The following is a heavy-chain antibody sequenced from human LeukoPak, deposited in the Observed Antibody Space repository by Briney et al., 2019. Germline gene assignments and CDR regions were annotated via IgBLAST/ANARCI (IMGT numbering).Heavy chain of an antibody. CDR1: GFTFSSYE. D-gene: IGHD4-17*01. CDR3: ARVPDYGDLWGYYYYYYMDV. V-gene: IGHV3-48*03. Sequence: GGSLRLSCAASGFTFSSYEMNWVRQAPGKGLEWVSYISSSGSTIYYADSVKGRFTISRDNAKNSLYLQMNSLRAEDTAVYYCARVPDYGDLWGYYYYYYMDVWAKGPRSPSP. J-gene: IGHJ6*03. CDR2: ISSSGSTI.